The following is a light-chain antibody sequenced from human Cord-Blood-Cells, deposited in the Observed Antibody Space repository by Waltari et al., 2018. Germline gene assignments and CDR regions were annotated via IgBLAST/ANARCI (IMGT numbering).Light chain of an antibody. V-gene: IGKV3-20*01. CDR1: QSVSSSY. CDR2: GAS. Sequence: EIVLTQSPGTLSLSPGERAILSCRASQSVSSSYLAWYQQKPGQAPRLLIYGASSRATGIPDRFSGSGSGTDFTLTSSRLEPEDFAVYYCQQYGSSLLTFGGWTKVEIK. J-gene: IGKJ4*01. CDR3: QQYGSSLLT.